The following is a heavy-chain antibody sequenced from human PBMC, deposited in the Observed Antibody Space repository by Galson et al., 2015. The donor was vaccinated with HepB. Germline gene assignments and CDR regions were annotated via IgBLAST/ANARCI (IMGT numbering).Heavy chain of an antibody. V-gene: IGHV1-18*04. D-gene: IGHD2-2*01. Sequence: SVKVSCKASGFTFTDYGFSWVRQAPGQGLEWMGWISPYSGNTHYIQNLQDRVTMPTDTSTKTAYMELRSLRSDDTAVYYCARDPFGRPFHRVPAASEPLDYWGQGTLVTVSS. CDR2: ISPYSGNT. J-gene: IGHJ4*01. CDR1: GFTFTDYG. CDR3: ARDPFGRPFHRVPAASEPLDY.